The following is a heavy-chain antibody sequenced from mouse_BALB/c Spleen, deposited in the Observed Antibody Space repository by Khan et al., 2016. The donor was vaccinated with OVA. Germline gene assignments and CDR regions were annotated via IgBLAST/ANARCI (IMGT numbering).Heavy chain of an antibody. Sequence: EVELVESGPGLVKPSQSLSLTCTVTGYSITSGYGWNWIRQFPGNKLEWMGYISYSGSTNSNPSLKSRISITRDTSKNQFFLQLNSVTTADRATYYCARTARIKYWGQGTTLTVSS. V-gene: IGHV3-2*02. J-gene: IGHJ2*01. CDR2: ISYSGST. CDR1: GYSITSGYG. CDR3: ARTARIKY. D-gene: IGHD1-2*01.